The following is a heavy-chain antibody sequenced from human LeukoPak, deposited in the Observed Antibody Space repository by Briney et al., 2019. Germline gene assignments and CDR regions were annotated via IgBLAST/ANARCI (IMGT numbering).Heavy chain of an antibody. D-gene: IGHD3-10*01. CDR1: GGSISSYY. CDR2: IYYSGST. V-gene: IGHV4-59*08. Sequence: SETLSLTCTVSGGSISSYYWSWIRQPPGKGLEWIGYIYYSGSTNYNPSLKSRVTISVDTSKNQFSLKLSSVTAADTAVYCCARHVGVRGVRYFDYWGQGTLVTVSS. CDR3: ARHVGVRGVRYFDY. J-gene: IGHJ4*02.